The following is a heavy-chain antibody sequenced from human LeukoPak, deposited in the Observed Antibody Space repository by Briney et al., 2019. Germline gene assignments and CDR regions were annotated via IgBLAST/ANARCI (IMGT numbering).Heavy chain of an antibody. CDR2: MNPNSANT. V-gene: IGHV1-8*01. Sequence: ASVKVSCKASGYTFTTYDINWVRQATGQGLEWMGWMNPNSANTGYAQKFQGRVTITRNTSISTAYMELNSLRSDDTAVYYCARARLVRGPVAPLYYFDYWGQGVLVTVSS. CDR1: GYTFTTYD. D-gene: IGHD2-8*02. CDR3: ARARLVRGPVAPLYYFDY. J-gene: IGHJ4*02.